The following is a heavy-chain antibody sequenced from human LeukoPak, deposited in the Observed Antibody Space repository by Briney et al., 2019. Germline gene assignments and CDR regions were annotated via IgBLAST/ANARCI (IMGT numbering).Heavy chain of an antibody. CDR2: IYYSGST. CDR1: GGSISSSNYY. J-gene: IGHJ2*01. CDR3: ARNWGARYFDL. V-gene: IGHV4-39*07. Sequence: SETLSLTCTVSGGSISSSNYYWGWIRQPPGKGLEWIGSIYYSGSTYYNPSLKSRVTISVDTSKNQFSLKLSSVTAADTAVYYCARNWGARYFDLWGRGTLVTVSS. D-gene: IGHD7-27*01.